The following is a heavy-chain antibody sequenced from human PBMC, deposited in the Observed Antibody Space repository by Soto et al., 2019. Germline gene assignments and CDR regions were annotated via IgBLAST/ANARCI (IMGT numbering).Heavy chain of an antibody. V-gene: IGHV3-74*01. CDR1: GFTFSSYW. CDR2: INSDESRT. CDR3: ARGDGDYYDGNGYLGRH. J-gene: IGHJ4*02. Sequence: EVPLVESGGGIVQPGGSLRLSCAASGFTFSSYWMHWVRQAPGKGLVWVSRINSDESRTSYADSAKGRFTISRDNAKNTVYLQMNSLRAEDTAVYYCARGDGDYYDGNGYLGRHWGQGPLVTVSS. D-gene: IGHD3-22*01.